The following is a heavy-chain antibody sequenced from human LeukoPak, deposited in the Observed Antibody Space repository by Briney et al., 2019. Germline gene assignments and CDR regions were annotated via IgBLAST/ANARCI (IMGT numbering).Heavy chain of an antibody. V-gene: IGHV3-53*01. CDR3: ARDRPYYDILTGYYIGEAFDI. CDR2: IFSGGNT. CDR1: GFTVSSNY. Sequence: GGSVRLSCAASGFTVSSNYMSWVRQAPGKGLEWVSVIFSGGNTYYADSVKGRFTISRDNSKNTLYLQMNSLRAEDTAVYYCARDRPYYDILTGYYIGEAFDIWGQGTMVTVSS. D-gene: IGHD3-9*01. J-gene: IGHJ3*02.